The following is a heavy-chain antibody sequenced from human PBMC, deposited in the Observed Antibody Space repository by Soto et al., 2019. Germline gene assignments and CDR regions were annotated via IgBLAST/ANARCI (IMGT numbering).Heavy chain of an antibody. CDR1: GDSISSSPYY. CDR3: ARCFYSSGWRDR. V-gene: IGHV4-39*01. CDR2: ISSSGST. D-gene: IGHD6-19*01. J-gene: IGHJ5*02. Sequence: QPELQESGPGLVKPSETLSLMCTVSGDSISSSPYYWGWIRQPPGKGLEWIATISSSGSTYYNPSLRSLVAGSIDTSKNQFSGKVSSVTDAHTGVYYCARCFYSSGWRDRWGRGSLVGVSS.